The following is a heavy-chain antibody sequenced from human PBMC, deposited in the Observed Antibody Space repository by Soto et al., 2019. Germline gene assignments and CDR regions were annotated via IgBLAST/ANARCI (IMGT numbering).Heavy chain of an antibody. Sequence: KPSETLSLTCTVSGGSFGSSAYYWGWIRRAPGKGLEWIGSINSSGSTFSNPSLKSRVTLSVDTSKNQFSLKLTSVTAADPALYYCSRRAPEGFDPWGQGTLVTVSS. J-gene: IGHJ5*02. CDR1: GGSFGSSAYY. V-gene: IGHV4-39*01. CDR3: SRRAPEGFDP. CDR2: INSSGST.